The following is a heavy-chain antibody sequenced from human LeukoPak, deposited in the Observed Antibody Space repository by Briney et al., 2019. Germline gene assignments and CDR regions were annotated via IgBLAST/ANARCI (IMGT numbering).Heavy chain of an antibody. CDR3: ARGNLVVVPPASVFDP. CDR2: INPNSGDT. CDR1: RYTFTGYY. V-gene: IGHV1-2*02. Sequence: GASVKVSCKASRYTFTGYYIHWMRQAPGQGLEWMGWINPNSGDTNYAQNFQGRVTMTRDTSISTANMELSRLRSDDTAVYYCARGNLVVVPPASVFDPWGQGTLVTVSS. D-gene: IGHD2-2*01. J-gene: IGHJ5*02.